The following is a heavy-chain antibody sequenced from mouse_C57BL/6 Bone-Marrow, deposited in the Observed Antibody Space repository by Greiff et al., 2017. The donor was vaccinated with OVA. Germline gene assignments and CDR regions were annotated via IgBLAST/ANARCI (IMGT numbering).Heavy chain of an antibody. J-gene: IGHJ4*01. V-gene: IGHV14-4*01. Sequence: EVQLQESGAELVRPGASVKLSCTASGFNIKDDYMHWVKQRPEQGLEWIGWIDPENGDTEYASKFKGKATLTVDTSSSTAYMQLSSLTSEDSAVYFCADMVTTRERDYYAMDYWGQGTSVTVSS. CDR2: IDPENGDT. D-gene: IGHD2-2*01. CDR3: ADMVTTRERDYYAMDY. CDR1: GFNIKDDY.